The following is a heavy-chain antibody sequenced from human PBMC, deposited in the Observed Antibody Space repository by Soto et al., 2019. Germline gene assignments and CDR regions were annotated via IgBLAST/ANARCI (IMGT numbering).Heavy chain of an antibody. CDR1: GGSFSGYY. V-gene: IGHV4-34*01. CDR3: ARGHGRTAMVTVHYYYGMDV. CDR2: INHSGST. J-gene: IGHJ6*02. Sequence: SETLSLTCAVYGGSFSGYYWSWIRQPPGKGLEWIGEINHSGSTNYNPSLKSRVTISVDTSKNQFSLKLSSVTAADTAVYYCARGHGRTAMVTVHYYYGMDVWGQGTTVTVSS. D-gene: IGHD5-18*01.